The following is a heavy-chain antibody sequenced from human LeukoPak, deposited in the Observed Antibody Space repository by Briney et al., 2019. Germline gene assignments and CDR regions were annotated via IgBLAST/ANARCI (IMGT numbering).Heavy chain of an antibody. J-gene: IGHJ4*02. D-gene: IGHD6-19*01. CDR2: IYYSGST. CDR1: GGSISSSSYY. Sequence: SETLSLTCTVSGGSISSSSYYWGWIRQPPGKGLEWIGSIYYSGSTYYNPSLKSRVTISVDTSKNQFSLKLSSVTAADTAVYYCARHTYRSGWYRYWGQGTLVTVSS. CDR3: ARHTYRSGWYRY. V-gene: IGHV4-39*01.